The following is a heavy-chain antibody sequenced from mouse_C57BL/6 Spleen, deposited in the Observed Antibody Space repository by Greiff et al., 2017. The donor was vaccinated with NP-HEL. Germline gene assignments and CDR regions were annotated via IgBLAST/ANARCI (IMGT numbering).Heavy chain of an antibody. J-gene: IGHJ4*01. Sequence: DVMLVESVGGLVQSGSSMKLSCTASGFTFSDYYMAWVLQVPEKGLEWVANINYDDSSTYYLDSLKSRFIISRDNAKNILYLQRSSLKSEDTATYYCARDEGYAMDYWGQGTSFTVSS. V-gene: IGHV5-16*01. CDR2: INYDDSST. CDR1: GFTFSDYY. CDR3: ARDEGYAMDY.